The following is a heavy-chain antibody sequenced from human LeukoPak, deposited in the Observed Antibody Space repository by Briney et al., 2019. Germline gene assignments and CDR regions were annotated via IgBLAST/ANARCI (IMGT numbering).Heavy chain of an antibody. Sequence: ASVKVSCKASGYTFTGYYMHWVRQAPGQGLEWMGWINPNSGGTNYAQKFQGRVTMTRDTSISTAYMELSRLRSDDTAVHYCARRHPGVVQFDYWGQGTLVTVSS. V-gene: IGHV1-2*02. D-gene: IGHD3-3*01. CDR2: INPNSGGT. J-gene: IGHJ4*02. CDR1: GYTFTGYY. CDR3: ARRHPGVVQFDY.